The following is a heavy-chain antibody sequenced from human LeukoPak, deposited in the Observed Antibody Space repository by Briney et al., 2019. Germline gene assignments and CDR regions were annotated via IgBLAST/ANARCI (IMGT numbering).Heavy chain of an antibody. D-gene: IGHD2/OR15-2a*01. CDR3: ARRSTSFNYAMDV. CDR1: GGSFSGYY. Sequence: ASETLSLTCAVYGGSFSGYYWGWIRQPPGKGLEWIGEINHSGSTNYNPSLKSRVTISVDTSKNQFSLKLSSVTAADTAVYYCARRSTSFNYAMDVWGQGTTVTVSS. V-gene: IGHV4-34*01. J-gene: IGHJ6*02. CDR2: INHSGST.